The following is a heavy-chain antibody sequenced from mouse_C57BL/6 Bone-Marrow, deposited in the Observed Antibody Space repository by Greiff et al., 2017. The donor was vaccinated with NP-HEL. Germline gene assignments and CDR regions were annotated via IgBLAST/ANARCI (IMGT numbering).Heavy chain of an antibody. J-gene: IGHJ2*01. CDR2: IRLKSDNYAT. CDR1: GFTFSNYW. V-gene: IGHV6-3*01. Sequence: EVQLVESGGGLVQPGGSMKLSCVASGFTFSNYWMNWVRQSPEKGLEWVAQIRLKSDNYATHYAESVKGRFTISRDDSKSSVYLQMNNLRAEDTGIYYCTRGTTVVPGRFDYWGQGTTLTVSS. CDR3: TRGTTVVPGRFDY. D-gene: IGHD1-1*01.